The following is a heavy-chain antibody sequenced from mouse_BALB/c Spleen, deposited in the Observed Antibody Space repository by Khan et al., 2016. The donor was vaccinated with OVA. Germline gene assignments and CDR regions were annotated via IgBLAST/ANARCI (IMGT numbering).Heavy chain of an antibody. CDR2: IDPKNGVT. Sequence: EVQLQQSGPELVKPGASVKMSCKTSGYTFTEYTLHWVKQSHGKSLEWIGVIDPKNGVTSYNQQFKGKATLTVDRSSSTAYMEFRSLTSEDSAVSYCARDAGRYWGQGTSVTVSS. D-gene: IGHD3-3*01. CDR3: ARDAGRY. J-gene: IGHJ4*01. V-gene: IGHV1-22*01. CDR1: GYTFTEYT.